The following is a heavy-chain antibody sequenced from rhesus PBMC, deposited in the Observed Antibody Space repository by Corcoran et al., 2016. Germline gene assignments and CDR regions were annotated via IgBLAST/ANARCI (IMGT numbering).Heavy chain of an antibody. J-gene: IGHJ6*01. Sequence: QLQESGPGLVKPSETLSRTCAVSGGSISSGYGWSWIRQHPGKGLEWIGSIFGSSGSTYYTPSLTSRCTISTDTSKNQFSLKLSSVTAAGTAVYYCARELSTGLDSWGQGVVVTVSS. CDR1: GGSISSGYG. CDR2: IFGSSGST. D-gene: IGHD2-15*01. V-gene: IGHV4S7*01. CDR3: ARELSTGLDS.